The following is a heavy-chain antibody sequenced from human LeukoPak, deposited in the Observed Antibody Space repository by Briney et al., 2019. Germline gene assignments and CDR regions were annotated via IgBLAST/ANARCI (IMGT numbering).Heavy chain of an antibody. V-gene: IGHV4-31*03. J-gene: IGHJ3*02. CDR2: IYYSGST. CDR3: AREVAALRSAFDI. CDR1: GGSISSGGYY. Sequence: SETLSLTCTVSGGSISSGGYYWSWIRQHPGKGLEWIGYIYYSGSTYYNPSLKSRVTISVDTSKNQFSLKLSSVTAADTAVYYCAREVAALRSAFDIWGQGTMVTVSS. D-gene: IGHD2-15*01.